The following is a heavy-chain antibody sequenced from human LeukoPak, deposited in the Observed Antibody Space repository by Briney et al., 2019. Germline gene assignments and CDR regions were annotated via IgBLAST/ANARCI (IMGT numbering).Heavy chain of an antibody. J-gene: IGHJ6*02. CDR3: ARDLRLGYCSSTSCYGDYYGMDV. CDR2: ISFDGSSK. Sequence: GRSLRLSCAASGFRFSSYGMHWVRQAPGKGLEWVAVISFDGSSKYYADSVKGRFTISRDNAKNSLYLQMNSLRAEDTAVYYCARDLRLGYCSSTSCYGDYYGMDVWGQGTTVTVSS. V-gene: IGHV3-30*03. CDR1: GFRFSSYG. D-gene: IGHD2-2*01.